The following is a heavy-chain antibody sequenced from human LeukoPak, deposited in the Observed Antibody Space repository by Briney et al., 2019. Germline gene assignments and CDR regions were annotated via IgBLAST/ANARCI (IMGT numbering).Heavy chain of an antibody. Sequence: GGSLRLSCAASGFTFSNYAMNWVRQAPGKGLEWVSYISSSLSTIYYADSVKGRFTVSRDNAKNLLYLQMKSLRAEDTAVYYCARDLGIEAVWGQGTLVTVSS. CDR2: ISSSLSTI. CDR1: GFTFSNYA. J-gene: IGHJ4*02. CDR3: ARDLGIEAV. D-gene: IGHD6-13*01. V-gene: IGHV3-48*01.